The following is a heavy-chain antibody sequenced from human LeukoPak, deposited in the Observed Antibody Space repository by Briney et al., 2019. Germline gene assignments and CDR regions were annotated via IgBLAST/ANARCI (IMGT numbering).Heavy chain of an antibody. CDR1: GGSISSSSYY. J-gene: IGHJ5*02. D-gene: IGHD3-16*02. CDR2: IYYSGGT. CDR3: ASLNAGVYDYVWGSYPSNWFDP. Sequence: SETLSLTCTVSGGSISSSSYYWGWIRQPPGKGLEWIGSIYYSGGTYYNPSLKSRVTISVDTSKNQFSLKLSSVTAADTAVYYCASLNAGVYDYVWGSYPSNWFDPWGQGTLVTVSS. V-gene: IGHV4-39*01.